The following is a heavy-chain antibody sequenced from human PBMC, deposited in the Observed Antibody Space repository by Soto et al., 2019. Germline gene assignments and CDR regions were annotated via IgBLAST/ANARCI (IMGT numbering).Heavy chain of an antibody. D-gene: IGHD2-15*01. Sequence: EVQLLESGGGLVQPGGSLRLSCAASGFPFSSYAMSWVRQSPGKGLEWDSAISGSGGSTSYADSVKGRFTISRDNSKNTLYLQMNSLRADYTAVYYCAKDGDCSVGSCYRVRAFDIWGQGTMVTVSS. CDR3: AKDGDCSVGSCYRVRAFDI. V-gene: IGHV3-23*01. CDR2: ISGSGGST. CDR1: GFPFSSYA. J-gene: IGHJ3*02.